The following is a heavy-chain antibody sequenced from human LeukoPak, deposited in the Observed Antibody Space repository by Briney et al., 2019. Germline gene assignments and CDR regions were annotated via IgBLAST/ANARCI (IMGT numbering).Heavy chain of an antibody. CDR2: IWYDGSNK. J-gene: IGHJ4*02. CDR1: GFTFSSYA. CDR3: AKDQNSLPAAIIFDY. Sequence: GRSLRLSCAASGFTFSSYAMHWVRQAPGKGLEWVAVIWYDGSNKYYADSVKGRFTISRDNSKNTLYLQTNSLRAEDTAVYYCAKDQNSLPAAIIFDYWGQGTLVTVSS. V-gene: IGHV3-33*06. D-gene: IGHD2-2*02.